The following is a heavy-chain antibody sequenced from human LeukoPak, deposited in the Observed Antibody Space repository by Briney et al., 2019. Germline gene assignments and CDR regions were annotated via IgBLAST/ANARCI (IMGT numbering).Heavy chain of an antibody. CDR1: GGSISSYY. D-gene: IGHD1-7*01. CDR3: ARAHITGTTAFDY. J-gene: IGHJ4*02. CDR2: IYYSGST. Sequence: SETLSLTCTVSGGSISSYYWSWIRQPPGKGLEWIGYIYYSGSTNYNPSLKSRVTISVDTSKNQFPLKLSSVTAADTAVYYCARAHITGTTAFDYWGQGTLVTVSS. V-gene: IGHV4-59*01.